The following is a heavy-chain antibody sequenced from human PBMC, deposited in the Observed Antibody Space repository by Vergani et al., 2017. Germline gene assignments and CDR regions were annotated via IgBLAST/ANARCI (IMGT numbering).Heavy chain of an antibody. CDR2: IYYSGST. J-gene: IGHJ4*02. CDR1: GGSISSYY. CDR3: ARGRLTTALLVPIDY. D-gene: IGHD1-14*01. Sequence: QVQLQESGPGLVKPSETLSLTCTVSGGSISSYYWSWIRQPPGKGLEWIGYIYYSGSTNYNPSLKSRVTRSVDTSKNQFSLKLSSVTAADTAVYYCARGRLTTALLVPIDYWGQGTLVTVSS. V-gene: IGHV4-59*01.